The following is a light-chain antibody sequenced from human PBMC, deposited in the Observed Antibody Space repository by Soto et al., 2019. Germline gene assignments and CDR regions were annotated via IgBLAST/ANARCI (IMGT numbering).Light chain of an antibody. V-gene: IGLV2-14*01. CDR3: SSYRTGGPFV. Sequence: HSVLTQPASVSGSPGQSIAISCTGTSSDVGGYNYVSWYQQLPGKAPKLLISEVSNRPSGVSHRFSGYKSGNTASLTISGLQAEDEADYYCSSYRTGGPFVFGTGTKVTV. CDR2: EVS. J-gene: IGLJ1*01. CDR1: SSDVGGYNY.